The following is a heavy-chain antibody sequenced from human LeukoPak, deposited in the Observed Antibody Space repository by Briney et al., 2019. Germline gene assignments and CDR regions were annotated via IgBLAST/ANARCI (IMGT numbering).Heavy chain of an antibody. CDR1: GYTFTSYG. V-gene: IGHV1-18*01. D-gene: IGHD6-19*01. CDR2: VSAYNGNT. J-gene: IGHJ4*02. Sequence: ASVKVSCKASGYTFTSYGISWVRQAPGQGLEWMGWVSAYNGNTNYAQKLQGRVTMTRNTSISTAYMELSSLRSEDTAVYYCARGKWLEIWGQGTLVTVSS. CDR3: ARGKWLEI.